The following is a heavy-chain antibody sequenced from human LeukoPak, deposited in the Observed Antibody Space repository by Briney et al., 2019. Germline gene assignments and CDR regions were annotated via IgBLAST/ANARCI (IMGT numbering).Heavy chain of an antibody. CDR2: INHSGST. Sequence: SETLSLTCAVYGGSFSGYYWSWIRQPPGKGLEWIGEINHSGSTNYNPSLKSRVTISVDTSKNQFSLKLSSVTAADTAVYYCARGVVRGRYCSSTSCLRHNYFDCWGQGTLVTVSS. J-gene: IGHJ4*02. V-gene: IGHV4-34*01. D-gene: IGHD2-2*01. CDR1: GGSFSGYY. CDR3: ARGVVRGRYCSSTSCLRHNYFDC.